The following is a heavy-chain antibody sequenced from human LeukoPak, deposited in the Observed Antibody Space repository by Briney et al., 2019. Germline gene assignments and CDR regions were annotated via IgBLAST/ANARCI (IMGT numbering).Heavy chain of an antibody. CDR2: ISAYNGNT. CDR1: GYTFTSYG. Sequence: ASVKVSCKASGYTFTSYGISWVRQAPGQGLEWMGWISAYNGNTNYAQKLQGRVTMTTDTSTSTAYMELSSLRSEDTAVYYCARGEYSSSLGAFDIWGQGTMVTVSS. V-gene: IGHV1-18*01. J-gene: IGHJ3*02. D-gene: IGHD6-6*01. CDR3: ARGEYSSSLGAFDI.